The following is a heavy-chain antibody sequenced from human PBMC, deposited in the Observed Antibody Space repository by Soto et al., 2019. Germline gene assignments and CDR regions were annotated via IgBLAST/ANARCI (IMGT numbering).Heavy chain of an antibody. J-gene: IGHJ5*02. CDR2: INAGNGNT. CDR3: ARVTSGYYGSGSYHNWFDP. V-gene: IGHV1-3*01. D-gene: IGHD3-10*01. Sequence: QVKLVQSGAEVKKPGASVKVSCKASGYTFTSYAMHWVRQAPGQRLEWMGWINAGNGNTKYSQKFQGRVTITRDTSASTAYMELSSLRSEDTAVYYCARVTSGYYGSGSYHNWFDPWGQGTLVTVSS. CDR1: GYTFTSYA.